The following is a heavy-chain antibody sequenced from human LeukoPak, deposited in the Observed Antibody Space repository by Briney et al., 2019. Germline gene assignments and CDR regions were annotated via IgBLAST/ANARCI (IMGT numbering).Heavy chain of an antibody. CDR1: GFTVSSNY. CDR3: ARNKDYYGSGSPSGMDV. D-gene: IGHD3-10*01. J-gene: IGHJ6*04. Sequence: PGGSLRLSCAASGFTVSSNYMHWVRQAPGKGLEWVAVISYDGSNKYYADSVKGRFTISRDNSKNTLYLQMNSLRAEDTAVYYCARNKDYYGSGSPSGMDVWGKGTTVTVSS. V-gene: IGHV3-30*03. CDR2: ISYDGSNK.